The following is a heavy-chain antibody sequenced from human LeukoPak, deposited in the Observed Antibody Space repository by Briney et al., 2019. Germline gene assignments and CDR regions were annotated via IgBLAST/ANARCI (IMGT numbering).Heavy chain of an antibody. CDR3: ATSSYGGNFGLFDY. CDR2: INYEGSTT. V-gene: IGHV3-74*01. CDR1: GITLSNYW. J-gene: IGHJ4*02. Sequence: GGSLRLSCAASGITLSNYWMHWVRQVPGKGLVWVSRINYEGSTTSYADSVKGRFTISRDNAKNTLYLQMNSLRAEDTSVYYCATSSYGGNFGLFDYWGQGILVTVSS. D-gene: IGHD4-23*01.